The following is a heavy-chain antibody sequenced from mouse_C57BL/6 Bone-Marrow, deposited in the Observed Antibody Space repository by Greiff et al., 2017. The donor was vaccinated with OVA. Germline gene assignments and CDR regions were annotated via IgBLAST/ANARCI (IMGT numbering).Heavy chain of an antibody. J-gene: IGHJ3*01. D-gene: IGHD2-1*01. CDR1: GFTFTDYY. Sequence: EVQGVESGGGLVQPGGSLSLSCAASGFTFTDYYMSWVRQPPGKALEWMGFIRNKAIGYTTEYSASVKGRFTLSRDNSQSILYLQMNALRAEDSATYYCARYDGNYAAWFAYWGQGPLVTDSA. CDR3: ARYDGNYAAWFAY. V-gene: IGHV7-3*01. CDR2: IRNKAIGYTT.